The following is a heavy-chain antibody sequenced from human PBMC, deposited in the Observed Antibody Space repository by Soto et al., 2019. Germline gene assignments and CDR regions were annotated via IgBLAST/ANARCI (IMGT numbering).Heavy chain of an antibody. CDR2: ISHDGNNK. CDR3: ARGPYYYDSSGYGY. Sequence: GGSLRLSCAVSGFTFSNHAMHWVRHAPGKGLEWVTFISHDGNNKFYVDSVKGRFTISRDNSKNTLNLQMNSLRAEDTAVYYCARGPYYYDSSGYGYWGQGTLVTVSS. CDR1: GFTFSNHA. V-gene: IGHV3-30-3*01. J-gene: IGHJ4*02. D-gene: IGHD3-22*01.